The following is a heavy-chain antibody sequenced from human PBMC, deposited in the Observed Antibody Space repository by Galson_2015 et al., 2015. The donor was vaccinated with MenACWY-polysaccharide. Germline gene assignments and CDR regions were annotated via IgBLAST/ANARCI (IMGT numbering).Heavy chain of an antibody. CDR1: DFTFSAHG. Sequence: SLRLSCAASDFTFSAHGMHWVRQAPGQGLEWVAAIWYDGGKRYYADAVEGRFTISRDTARNSLYLQMNSLRVEDTAVYYCARQRGYSYGYNDYWGQGTLVTVSS. CDR3: ARQRGYSYGYNDY. V-gene: IGHV3-33*03. D-gene: IGHD5-18*01. J-gene: IGHJ4*02. CDR2: IWYDGGKR.